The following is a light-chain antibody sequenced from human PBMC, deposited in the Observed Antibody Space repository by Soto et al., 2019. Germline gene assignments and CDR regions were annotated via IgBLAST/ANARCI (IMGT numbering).Light chain of an antibody. CDR3: SSYTSRSTPV. V-gene: IGLV2-14*01. Sequence: QSVLTQPASVSGSPGQSITISCTGTSGDVCTYKYVSWYQQLPGKAPKLMIYEVSNRPSGVSNRFSGSKSGNTASLTISELQAEDEADYYCSSYTSRSTPVFXGGTKLTVL. CDR1: SGDVCTYKY. CDR2: EVS. J-gene: IGLJ2*01.